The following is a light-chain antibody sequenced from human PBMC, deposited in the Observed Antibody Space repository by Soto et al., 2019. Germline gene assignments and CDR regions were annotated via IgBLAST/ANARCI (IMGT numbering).Light chain of an antibody. CDR2: EVT. J-gene: IGLJ1*01. CDR1: NTDVCQDKS. CDR3: VSYTDTDTLV. V-gene: IGLV2-14*01. Sequence: QVALTQRPSVSGPRGQSSTISCVGRNTDVCQDKSVSWYQQGPGKAPKLLIFEVTNRPSGVSSRFSGSRSGNTASLTISGLQPDDEGDYFCVSYTDTDTLVFGTGTKVTVL.